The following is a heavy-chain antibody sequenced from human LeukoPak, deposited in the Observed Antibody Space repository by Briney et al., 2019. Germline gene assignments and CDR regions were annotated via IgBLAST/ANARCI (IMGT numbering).Heavy chain of an antibody. Sequence: SQTLSLTCSVSGGSISSYYWSWIRQPPGKGLEWIGYIYYSGSTNYNPSLKSRVTISVDTSKNQFSLKLSSVTAADTAVYYCARVGPTRNWGWGIDYWGQGTLVTVSS. CDR1: GGSISSYY. V-gene: IGHV4-59*01. CDR2: IYYSGST. J-gene: IGHJ4*02. CDR3: ARVGPTRNWGWGIDY. D-gene: IGHD7-27*01.